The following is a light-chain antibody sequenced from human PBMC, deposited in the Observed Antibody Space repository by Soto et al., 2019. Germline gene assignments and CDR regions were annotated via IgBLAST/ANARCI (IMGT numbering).Light chain of an antibody. Sequence: QSVLTKPASVSGSPGQSITISCTGTSSDVGGYNYVSWYQQHPGTAPKLIIYDVDNRPSGVSSRFSGSKSGNTASLTIPGLQAEDESDYYSSTYAISSPSKYDFRTGTKVTVL. V-gene: IGLV2-14*01. CDR3: STYAISSPSKYD. CDR2: DVD. CDR1: SSDVGGYNY. J-gene: IGLJ1*01.